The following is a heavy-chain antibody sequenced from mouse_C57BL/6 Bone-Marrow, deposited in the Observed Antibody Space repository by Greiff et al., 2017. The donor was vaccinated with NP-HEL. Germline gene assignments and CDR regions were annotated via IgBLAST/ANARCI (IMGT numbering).Heavy chain of an antibody. Sequence: VQLQESGAELARPGASVKLSCKASGYTFTSYGISWVKQRTGQGLEWIGEIYPRSGNTYYNEKFKGKATLTADKSSSTAYMELRSLTSEDSAVYFCARRGGWYFDVWGTGTTVTVSS. J-gene: IGHJ1*03. CDR3: ARRGGWYFDV. CDR1: GYTFTSYG. CDR2: IYPRSGNT. D-gene: IGHD1-1*02. V-gene: IGHV1-81*01.